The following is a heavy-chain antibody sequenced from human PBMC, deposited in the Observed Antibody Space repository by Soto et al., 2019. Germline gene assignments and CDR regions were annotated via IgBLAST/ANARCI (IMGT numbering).Heavy chain of an antibody. D-gene: IGHD3-3*01. CDR2: TYYRSKWYN. Sequence: SQTLSLTCAISGDSVSSNSAAWNWIRQSPSRGLEWLGRTYYRSKWYNDYAVSVKSRITINPDTSKNQFSLQLNSVTPEDTAVYYCARTFWSGHISIYYYMDVWGKGTTVTVSS. J-gene: IGHJ6*03. CDR1: GDSVSSNSAA. CDR3: ARTFWSGHISIYYYMDV. V-gene: IGHV6-1*01.